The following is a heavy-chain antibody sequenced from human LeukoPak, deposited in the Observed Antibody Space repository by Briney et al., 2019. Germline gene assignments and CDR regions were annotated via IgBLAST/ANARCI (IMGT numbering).Heavy chain of an antibody. Sequence: GRSLRLSCAASGFTFNDYAMNWVRQAPGKGLEWVSGISWNSGSIGYADSVKGRFTISRDNAKNSLYLQMNSLRAEDTALYYCARGRGYSYGYLADYWGQGTLVTVCS. J-gene: IGHJ4*02. CDR3: ARGRGYSYGYLADY. CDR2: ISWNSGSI. CDR1: GFTFNDYA. V-gene: IGHV3-9*01. D-gene: IGHD5-18*01.